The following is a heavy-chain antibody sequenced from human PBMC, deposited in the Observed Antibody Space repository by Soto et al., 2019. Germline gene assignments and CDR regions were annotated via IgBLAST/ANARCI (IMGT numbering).Heavy chain of an antibody. D-gene: IGHD6-13*01. J-gene: IGHJ6*02. CDR3: PRLPGPLAAVRCLYPVDGREPVADADV. V-gene: IGHV3-30-3*01. Sequence: QMQLVESGGGVVQPGRSLRLSCAASGFTFSSYPMHWVRRAPGKGLEWVAVISFDGGKRYYADSVKGCFFISKDNSKYMLSMQMNSLRGDDSAVYYCPRLPGPLAAVRCLYPVDGREPVADADVWGQGTAVTVSS. CDR2: ISFDGGKR. CDR1: GFTFSSYP.